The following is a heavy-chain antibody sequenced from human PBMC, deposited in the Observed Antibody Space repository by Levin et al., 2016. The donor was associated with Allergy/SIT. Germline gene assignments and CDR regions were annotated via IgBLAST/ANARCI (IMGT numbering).Heavy chain of an antibody. CDR2: INPSSGST. CDR3: AREPYDSSGYYSY. D-gene: IGHD3-22*01. J-gene: IGHJ4*02. Sequence: WVRQAPGQGLEWMGMINPSSGSTSYAQKFQGRVTMTRDTSTSTVYMELSSLRSEDTAVYYCAREPYDSSGYYSYWGQGTLVTVSS. V-gene: IGHV1-46*01.